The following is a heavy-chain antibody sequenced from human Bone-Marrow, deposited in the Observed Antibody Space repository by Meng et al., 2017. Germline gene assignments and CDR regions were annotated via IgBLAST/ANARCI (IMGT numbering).Heavy chain of an antibody. CDR1: GGSGSSGSYY. CDR2: IYYSGST. J-gene: IGHJ5*02. V-gene: IGHV4-61*01. Sequence: QVQLQESGPGPVRPSETLSLTCTVSGGSGSSGSYYWSWIRQPPGKGLEWIGYIYYSGSTNYNPSLKSRVTISVDTSKNQFSLKLSSVTAADTAVYYCAREVSPYYYGSGSENWFDPWGQGTLVTVSS. D-gene: IGHD3-10*01. CDR3: AREVSPYYYGSGSENWFDP.